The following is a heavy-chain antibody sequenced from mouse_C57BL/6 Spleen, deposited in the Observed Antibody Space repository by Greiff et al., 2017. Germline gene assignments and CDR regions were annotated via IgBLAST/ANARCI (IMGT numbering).Heavy chain of an antibody. CDR1: GYTFTSYW. CDR3: ARRGGYGFAY. CDR2: IYPSDSET. Sequence: QVQLQQPGAELVRPGSSVKLSCKASGYTFTSYWMDWVKQRPGQGLEWIGNIYPSDSETHYNQKFKDKATLTVDKSSSTAYMQLSSLTSEASAVYYCARRGGYGFAYWGQGTLVTVSA. J-gene: IGHJ3*01. D-gene: IGHD2-2*01. V-gene: IGHV1-61*01.